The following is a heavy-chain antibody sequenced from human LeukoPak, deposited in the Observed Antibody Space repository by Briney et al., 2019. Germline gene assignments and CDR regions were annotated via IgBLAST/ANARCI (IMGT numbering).Heavy chain of an antibody. CDR3: ANIRLGSWGLMVYASPGWDY. J-gene: IGHJ4*02. Sequence: PGGSLRLSCAASGFIFSNYWMSWVRQAPGKGLEWVADIKQDGNQKYYVDSVEGRFTISRDNAKNSLYLQMNSLRAEDTAVYYCANIRLGSWGLMVYASPGWDYWGQGTLVTVSS. CDR2: IKQDGNQK. V-gene: IGHV3-7*02. CDR1: GFIFSNYW. D-gene: IGHD2-8*01.